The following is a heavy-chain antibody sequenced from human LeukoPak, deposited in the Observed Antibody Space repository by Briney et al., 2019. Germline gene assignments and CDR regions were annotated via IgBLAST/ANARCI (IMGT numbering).Heavy chain of an antibody. V-gene: IGHV1-2*02. J-gene: IGHJ4*02. Sequence: AAVKVSCKASGYTFTVYYMHWVRQAPGQGLEWMGWINPNSGGTNYAQKFQGRVTMTRATSISTVYMELSRLSSNDTAVYYCARESGLYCSGSRYWGQGTLVTVSS. CDR3: ARESGLYCSGSRY. CDR1: GYTFTVYY. CDR2: INPNSGGT. D-gene: IGHD3-10*01.